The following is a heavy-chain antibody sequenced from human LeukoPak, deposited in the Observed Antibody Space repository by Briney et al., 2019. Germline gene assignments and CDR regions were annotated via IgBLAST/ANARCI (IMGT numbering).Heavy chain of an antibody. J-gene: IGHJ4*02. CDR3: ARDSSWQSFDY. Sequence: SVKVSCKASGYTFTSYGISWVRQAPGQGLEWMGGIIPIFGTANYAQKFQGRVTITADKSTSTAYMELSSLRSEDTAVYYCARDSSWQSFDYWGQGTLVTVSS. D-gene: IGHD6-13*01. CDR2: IIPIFGTA. CDR1: GYTFTSYG. V-gene: IGHV1-69*06.